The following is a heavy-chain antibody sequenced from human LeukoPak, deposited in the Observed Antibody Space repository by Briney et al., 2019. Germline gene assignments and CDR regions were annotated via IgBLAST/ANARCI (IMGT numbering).Heavy chain of an antibody. V-gene: IGHV1-69*13. CDR3: ARGRDQLLFSFDY. Sequence: ASVKVSCKASGGTFSSYAISWVRQAPGQELEWMGGIIRLFGTANYAQKFQGRVTITADESTGTAYMELSSLRSEDTAMYFCARGRDQLLFSFDYWGQGTLVTVSS. CDR1: GGTFSSYA. J-gene: IGHJ4*02. CDR2: IIRLFGTA. D-gene: IGHD2-2*01.